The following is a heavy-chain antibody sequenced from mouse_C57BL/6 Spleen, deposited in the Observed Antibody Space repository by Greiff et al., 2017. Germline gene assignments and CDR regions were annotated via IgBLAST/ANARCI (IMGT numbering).Heavy chain of an antibody. CDR1: GFNINDYY. Sequence: EVQGVEPGAELVKPGASVKLSCTASGFNINDYYMHWVKQRTEQGLEWIGRIDPEDGETKYAPKFQGKATITVDTSSNTAYLQLSVLTSEDTAVYYGARDGYDGFAYWGQGTLVTVSA. V-gene: IGHV14-2*01. CDR2: IDPEDGET. D-gene: IGHD2-2*01. J-gene: IGHJ3*01. CDR3: ARDGYDGFAY.